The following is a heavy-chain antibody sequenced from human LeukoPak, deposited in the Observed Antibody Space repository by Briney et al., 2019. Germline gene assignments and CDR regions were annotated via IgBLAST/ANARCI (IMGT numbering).Heavy chain of an antibody. CDR3: ARGPYGVTYVWSRDWYFDL. V-gene: IGHV4-4*07. CDR1: DDSIRSSY. CDR2: IYSSGST. D-gene: IGHD3-16*01. J-gene: IGHJ2*01. Sequence: TSETLSLTCSVSDDSIRSSYWSWIRQSAGKGLEWIGRIYSSGSTNYNPSLESRVTLFVDTSKNQFSLKLNSVTAADTAIYYCARGPYGVTYVWSRDWYFDLWGRGTLVTVSA.